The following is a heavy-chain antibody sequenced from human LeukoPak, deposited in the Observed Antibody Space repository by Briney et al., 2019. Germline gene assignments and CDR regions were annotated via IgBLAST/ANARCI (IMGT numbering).Heavy chain of an antibody. CDR3: ARDIAEAGTGWFDP. CDR2: INPNSGGT. J-gene: IGHJ5*02. D-gene: IGHD6-13*01. CDR1: GYTFTGYY. V-gene: IGHV1-2*02. Sequence: ASVKVSCKASGYTFTGYYMHWVRQAPGQGLEWMGWINPNSGGTNYAQKFQGRVTMTRDTSISTAYMELSRLRSDDTAVYYCARDIAEAGTGWFDPWGQGTLVTVSS.